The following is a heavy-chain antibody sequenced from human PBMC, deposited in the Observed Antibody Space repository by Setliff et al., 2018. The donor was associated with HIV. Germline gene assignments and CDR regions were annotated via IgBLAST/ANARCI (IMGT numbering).Heavy chain of an antibody. Sequence: SETLSLTCSVSGGSISDNKYYWSWIRQPPGKGLEWTGSIYHGGKTYYNPSLKRRLTISVDTSKNEFSLKLTSVTAADTAVYYCASRVYYYDESAILREEGFVPWGQGTLVTV. J-gene: IGHJ5*02. CDR2: IYHGGKT. CDR1: GGSISDNKYY. V-gene: IGHV4-39*01. D-gene: IGHD3-22*01. CDR3: ASRVYYYDESAILREEGFVP.